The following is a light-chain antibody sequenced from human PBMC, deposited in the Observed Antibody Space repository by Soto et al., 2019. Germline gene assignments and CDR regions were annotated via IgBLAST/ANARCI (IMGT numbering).Light chain of an antibody. CDR3: QQRSNWPPT. Sequence: EIVLTQSTATLSLSPGERATLSCRASQSVSSYLAWYQQKPGQAPRLLIYDASNRATGIPARFSGSGSGTDFTLTIRSLEPEDFAVYYWQQRSNWPPTFGQGTRLEIK. V-gene: IGKV3-11*01. CDR2: DAS. J-gene: IGKJ5*01. CDR1: QSVSSY.